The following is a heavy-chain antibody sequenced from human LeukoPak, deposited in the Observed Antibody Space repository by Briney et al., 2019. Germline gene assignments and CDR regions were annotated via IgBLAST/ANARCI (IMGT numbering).Heavy chain of an antibody. J-gene: IGHJ4*02. CDR3: ARAKGRSPLFDY. D-gene: IGHD6-13*01. CDR1: GDSVSSNSAA. V-gene: IGHV6-1*01. Sequence: HSQTLSLTCAISGDSVSSNSAAWNWIRQSPSRGLEWLGRTYYRSKWYNDYAVSVKGRIAINPDTSKNQFSLQLNSVTPENTAVYYCARAKGRSPLFDYWGQGTLVTVSS. CDR2: TYYRSKWYN.